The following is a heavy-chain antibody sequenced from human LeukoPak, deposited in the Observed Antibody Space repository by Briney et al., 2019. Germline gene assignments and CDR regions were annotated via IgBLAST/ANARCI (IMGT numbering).Heavy chain of an antibody. Sequence: KPGGSLRLSCAASGFTFSNYGMSWVRQAPGKGLEWVSSFSGSGITTYYADSVKGRFTISRDNSKNTLYLQMNSLRAEDTAVYYCARVQEVVPAAIMSGYYYYYYGMDVWGQGTTVTVSS. CDR2: FSGSGITT. CDR3: ARVQEVVPAAIMSGYYYYYYGMDV. J-gene: IGHJ6*02. CDR1: GFTFSNYG. D-gene: IGHD2-2*01. V-gene: IGHV3-23*01.